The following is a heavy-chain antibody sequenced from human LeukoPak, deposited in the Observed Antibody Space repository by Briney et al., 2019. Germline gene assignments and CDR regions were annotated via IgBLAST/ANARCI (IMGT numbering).Heavy chain of an antibody. Sequence: GGSLRLSCVASGFAFSGYGFHWVRQAPGKGLEWVAVIWYDGSKKYYAVSVKGRFTVSRDNSKSTLYLQMSSLRDEDSAVYYCARDVGSGAPALDSWCLGTLVTVSS. CDR1: GFAFSGYG. J-gene: IGHJ4*02. V-gene: IGHV3-33*01. CDR2: IWYDGSKK. CDR3: ARDVGSGAPALDS. D-gene: IGHD3-10*01.